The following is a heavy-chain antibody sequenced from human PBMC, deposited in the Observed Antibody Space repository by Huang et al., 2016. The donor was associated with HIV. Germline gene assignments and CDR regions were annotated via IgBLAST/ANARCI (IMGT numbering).Heavy chain of an antibody. Sequence: QVQLVESGGGLVKPEGSLRLSCAASGFTFSYYYMAVIRQAPGKGLEWISYISNTGDTIYYADSVRDRFTISRDNAKKSLSLQSNSLRADDTAVYYCARGRYRLHPWGQGALVVVSS. CDR3: ARGRYRLHP. CDR2: ISNTGDTI. V-gene: IGHV3-11*01. CDR1: GFTFSYYY. J-gene: IGHJ5*02. D-gene: IGHD2-15*01.